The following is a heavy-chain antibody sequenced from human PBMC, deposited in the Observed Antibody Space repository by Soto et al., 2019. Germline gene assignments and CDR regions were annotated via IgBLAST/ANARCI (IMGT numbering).Heavy chain of an antibody. CDR3: ARHNPRGYGYDYYYYYYMDV. V-gene: IGHV4-39*01. J-gene: IGHJ6*03. CDR1: GGSISSSSYY. Sequence: QLQLQESGPGLVKPSETLSLTCTVSGGSISSSSYYWGWIRQPPGKGLEWIGSIYYSGSTYYNPSLKSRVTISVDTSKNQFSLKLSSVTAADTAVYYCARHNPRGYGYDYYYYYYMDVWGKGTTVTVSS. D-gene: IGHD5-18*01. CDR2: IYYSGST.